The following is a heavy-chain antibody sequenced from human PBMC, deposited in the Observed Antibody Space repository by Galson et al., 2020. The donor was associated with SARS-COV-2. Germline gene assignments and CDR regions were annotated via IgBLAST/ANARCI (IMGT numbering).Heavy chain of an antibody. Sequence: NSGGSLRLPCPASGFTLRAYYMTWIRPAPGKGLEWVSHISSIGSTINYADSVKGRFPIPRDNAKNSLYLQMNSLRAEDTAVYYCARDATVVEDGSGSALYYYGMDVWGQGTTVTVSS. CDR2: ISSIGSTI. J-gene: IGHJ6*02. D-gene: IGHD3-10*01. V-gene: IGHV3-11*01. CDR1: GFTLRAYY. CDR3: ARDATVVEDGSGSALYYYGMDV.